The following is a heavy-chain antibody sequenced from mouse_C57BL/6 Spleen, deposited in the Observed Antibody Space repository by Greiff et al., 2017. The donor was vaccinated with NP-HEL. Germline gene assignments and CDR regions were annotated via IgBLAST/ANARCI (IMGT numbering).Heavy chain of an antibody. CDR2: IYPGSGST. CDR1: GYTFTSYW. J-gene: IGHJ3*01. D-gene: IGHD1-1*01. CDR3: ARSLYYGSRWFAY. Sequence: VQLQQPGAELVKPGASVKMSCKASGYTFTSYWITWVKQRPGQGLEWIGDIYPGSGSTNYNEKFKSKATLTVDTSSSTAYMQLSSLTSEDSAVYYGARSLYYGSRWFAYWGQGTLVTVSA. V-gene: IGHV1-55*01.